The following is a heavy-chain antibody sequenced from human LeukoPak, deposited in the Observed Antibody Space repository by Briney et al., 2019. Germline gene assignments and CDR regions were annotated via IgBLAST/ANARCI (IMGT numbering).Heavy chain of an antibody. Sequence: GGSLRLSCAASGFTFSSYWMSWVRQAPGKGLEWVANIKEDGSEKNYVDSVKGRFTISRDNSNNTLYLQMNSVRAEDTAVYYCAKGRRGSSYVHYFDTWGQGTLVIVSS. D-gene: IGHD3-22*01. CDR1: GFTFSSYW. CDR3: AKGRRGSSYVHYFDT. CDR2: IKEDGSEK. V-gene: IGHV3-7*02. J-gene: IGHJ1*01.